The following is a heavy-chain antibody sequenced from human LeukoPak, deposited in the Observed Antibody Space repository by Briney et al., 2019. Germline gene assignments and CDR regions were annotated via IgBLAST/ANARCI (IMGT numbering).Heavy chain of an antibody. Sequence: PSETLSLTCTVSGGSISTYYWSWIRQPPGKGLEWIGYIYYSGSTNYNPSLKSRVTTSVDTTKNQFSLKLSSVTAADTAVYYCARDTGTVVDYWGQGTLVTVSS. J-gene: IGHJ4*02. CDR3: ARDTGTVVDY. CDR1: GGSISTYY. V-gene: IGHV4-59*01. D-gene: IGHD4-23*01. CDR2: IYYSGST.